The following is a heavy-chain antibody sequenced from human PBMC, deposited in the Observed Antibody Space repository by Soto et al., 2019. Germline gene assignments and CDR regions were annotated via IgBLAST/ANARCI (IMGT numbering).Heavy chain of an antibody. J-gene: IGHJ3*02. CDR2: ISGSGGST. CDR3: AKDVSGADDAFDI. CDR1: GFTFSSYA. V-gene: IGHV3-23*01. D-gene: IGHD4-17*01. Sequence: EVQLLESGGGLVQPGGSLRLSCAASGFTFSSYAMSWVRQAPGKGLEWVSAISGSGGSTYYADSVKGRFTISRDNSKNTLYRQMNSLRAEDTAVYYCAKDVSGADDAFDIWGQGTMVTVSS.